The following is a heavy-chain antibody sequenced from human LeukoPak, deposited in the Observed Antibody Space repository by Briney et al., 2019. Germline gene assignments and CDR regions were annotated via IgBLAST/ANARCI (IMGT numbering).Heavy chain of an antibody. CDR2: INTDGSST. Sequence: PGGSLRLSCAASGFTFTNYWMHWVRQAPGTGLVWVSHINTDGSSTNYADSVKGRFTIPRDNAKNTLYLQMNSLRAEDTAVYYCARDPGAYFDYWGQGTLVTVSS. CDR3: ARDPGAYFDY. V-gene: IGHV3-74*01. J-gene: IGHJ4*02. CDR1: GFTFTNYW. D-gene: IGHD3-16*01.